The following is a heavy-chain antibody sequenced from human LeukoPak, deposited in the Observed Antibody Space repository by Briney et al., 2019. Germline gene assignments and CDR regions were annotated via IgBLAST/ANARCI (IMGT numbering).Heavy chain of an antibody. D-gene: IGHD3-3*01. J-gene: IGHJ5*02. Sequence: RGSLRLSCAASGFTFSSYGMHWVRQAPGKGLEWVAFIRYDGSNKYYADSVKGRFTISRDNSKNTLYLQMNSLRAEDTAVYYCAKDAKPRFLPQNWFDPWGQGTLVTVSS. CDR2: IRYDGSNK. CDR1: GFTFSSYG. CDR3: AKDAKPRFLPQNWFDP. V-gene: IGHV3-30*02.